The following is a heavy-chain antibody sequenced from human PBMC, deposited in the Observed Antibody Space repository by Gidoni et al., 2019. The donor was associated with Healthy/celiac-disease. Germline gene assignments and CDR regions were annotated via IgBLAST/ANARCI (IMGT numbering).Heavy chain of an antibody. Sequence: EVQLVESGGGLVQPGGSLRLSCAASGFTYISYWMSWVRQAPGKGLEWVANIKQDGSEKYYVDSVKGRFTISRDNAKNSLYLQMNSLRDEDTAVYYCARDSLEHYDILTGYYSPLWWGQVTLVTVSS. CDR1: GFTYISYW. D-gene: IGHD3-9*01. CDR2: IKQDGSEK. CDR3: ARDSLEHYDILTGYYSPLW. V-gene: IGHV3-7*03. J-gene: IGHJ4*02.